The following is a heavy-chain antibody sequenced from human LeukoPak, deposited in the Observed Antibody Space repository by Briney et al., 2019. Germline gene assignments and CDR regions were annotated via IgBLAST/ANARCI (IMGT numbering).Heavy chain of an antibody. Sequence: ASMKVSCKTSGYTFTKYGIIWVRQAPGQGLEWMGWISAHNGNTNYAQKFQGRVTMTTDTSTSTAYMELRTLRSDDTAVYFCARDEDTDILTGYERFDYWGQGTLVTVSS. J-gene: IGHJ4*02. CDR2: ISAHNGNT. V-gene: IGHV1-18*01. CDR3: ARDEDTDILTGYERFDY. D-gene: IGHD3-9*01. CDR1: GYTFTKYG.